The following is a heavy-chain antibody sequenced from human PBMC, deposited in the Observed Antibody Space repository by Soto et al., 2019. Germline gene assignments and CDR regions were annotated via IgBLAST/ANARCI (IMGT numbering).Heavy chain of an antibody. D-gene: IGHD1-1*01. Sequence: GASVKVSCKASGGTLSSYAISWVRQAPGQGLEWMGGIIPIFGTANYAQKFQGRVTITADKSTSTAYMELSSSVTAADTAVYYCAKDRNSALLNNYYYGMDVWGQGTTVTVSS. J-gene: IGHJ6*02. V-gene: IGHV1-69*06. CDR3: AKDRNSALLNNYYYGMDV. CDR2: IIPIFGTA. CDR1: GGTLSSYA.